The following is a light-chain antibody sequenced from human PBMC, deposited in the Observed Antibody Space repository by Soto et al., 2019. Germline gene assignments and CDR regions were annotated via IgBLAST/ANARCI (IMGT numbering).Light chain of an antibody. J-gene: IGKJ5*01. CDR3: QQRSDWPIT. CDR1: QSLSKS. CDR2: GAS. V-gene: IGKV3-11*01. Sequence: EIVLTQSPATLSLSPGEGATLSCRASQSLSKSLVWYQQKPGQAPRLLIFGASNRATGIPTRFSGSGSGTDFTLAINRLEPDDFAVYYCQQRSDWPITFGQGTRLEIK.